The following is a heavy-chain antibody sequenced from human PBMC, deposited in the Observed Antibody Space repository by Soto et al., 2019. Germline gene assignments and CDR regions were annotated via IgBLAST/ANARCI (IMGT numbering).Heavy chain of an antibody. V-gene: IGHV3-11*01. Sequence: GGSLRLSCAASGFTFSDYYMSWIRQAPGKGLEWVSYISSSGSTIYYADSVKGRFTISRDNAKNSLYLQMNSLRAEDTAVYYCARVRYDYVWGSYRSQNPDYWGQGTLVTVSS. D-gene: IGHD3-16*02. CDR3: ARVRYDYVWGSYRSQNPDY. CDR2: ISSSGSTI. J-gene: IGHJ4*02. CDR1: GFTFSDYY.